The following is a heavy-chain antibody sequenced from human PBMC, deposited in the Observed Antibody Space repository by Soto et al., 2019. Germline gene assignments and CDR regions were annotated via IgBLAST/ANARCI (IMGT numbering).Heavy chain of an antibody. D-gene: IGHD3-3*01. CDR3: VPAFGLVTHY. J-gene: IGHJ4*02. CDR2: ITSNADTT. Sequence: GGSLRLSCAASGFTFSSSAMSWVRQAPGKGLEWVSGITSNADTTAYADSVKGRFTISRDNSRNTLYLQMNGLKVEDTAVYYCVPAFGLVTHYWGQGALVTVSS. CDR1: GFTFSSSA. V-gene: IGHV3-23*01.